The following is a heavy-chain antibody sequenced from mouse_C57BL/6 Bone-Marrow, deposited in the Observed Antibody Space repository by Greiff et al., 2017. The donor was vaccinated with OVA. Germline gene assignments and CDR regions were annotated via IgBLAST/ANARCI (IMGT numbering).Heavy chain of an antibody. D-gene: IGHD1-1*01. CDR2: IDPENGDT. Sequence: VQLKESGAELARPGASVKLSCTASGFNIKDDYMHWVKQRPEQGLEWIGWIDPENGDTEYASKFQGKATITADTSSNTAYLQLSSLTSEDTAVYYCTGHYYGSLYYFDDWGQGTTLTVSS. J-gene: IGHJ2*01. CDR3: TGHYYGSLYYFDD. CDR1: GFNIKDDY. V-gene: IGHV14-4*01.